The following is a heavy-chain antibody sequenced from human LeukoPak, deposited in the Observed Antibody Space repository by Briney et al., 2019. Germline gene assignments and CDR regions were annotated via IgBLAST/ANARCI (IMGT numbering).Heavy chain of an antibody. V-gene: IGHV3-23*01. CDR2: IGYRGGSI. D-gene: IGHD3-16*02. Sequence: GGSLRLSCAASGFTFSNYAMSWVRQAPGKGLEWVSIIGYRGGSIYYAYSVQGRFTISRDNSKDTLSLQMTGLRPDDTAVYYCAKSWGYTRPYYNYMDVWGKGTTVTVSS. CDR3: AKSWGYTRPYYNYMDV. CDR1: GFTFSNYA. J-gene: IGHJ6*03.